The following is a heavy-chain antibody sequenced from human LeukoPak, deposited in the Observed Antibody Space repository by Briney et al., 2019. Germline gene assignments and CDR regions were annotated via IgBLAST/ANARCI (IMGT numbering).Heavy chain of an antibody. J-gene: IGHJ6*02. CDR3: AKDRGSSWPYYGMDV. Sequence: GGSLRLSCAASGFTFDDYAMHWVRQAPGKGLEWVLGISWNSGSIGYADSVKGRFTISRDNAKNSLYLQMNSLRAEDTALYYCAKDRGSSWPYYGMDVWGQGTTVTVSS. D-gene: IGHD6-13*01. CDR1: GFTFDDYA. V-gene: IGHV3-9*01. CDR2: ISWNSGSI.